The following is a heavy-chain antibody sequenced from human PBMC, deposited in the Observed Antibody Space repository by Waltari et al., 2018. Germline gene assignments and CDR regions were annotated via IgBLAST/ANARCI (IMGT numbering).Heavy chain of an antibody. J-gene: IGHJ4*02. CDR2: IIPIFGTA. Sequence: QVQRVQSGAGVTKPGSSGKVSCKASGGTFSSYALSWGRQAPGQGLEWMGGIIPIFGTANYAQKFQGRVTITADKSTSTAYMELSSLRSEDTAVYYCARVEYSSSRGSEHYWGQGTLVTVSS. CDR3: ARVEYSSSRGSEHY. CDR1: GGTFSSYA. D-gene: IGHD6-6*01. V-gene: IGHV1-69*14.